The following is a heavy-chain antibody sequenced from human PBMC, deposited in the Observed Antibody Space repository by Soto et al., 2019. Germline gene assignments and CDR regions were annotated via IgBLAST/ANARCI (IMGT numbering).Heavy chain of an antibody. Sequence: PSETLSLTCTVSGGSISNPDYYWNWIRQPPGKGLEWIGSIFYSGDTSYNPSLKSRLNISVDTSKNQFSLSLRAVTASDTAVYSCARGGRLQSLDYWGQGTVVTVSS. J-gene: IGHJ4*02. D-gene: IGHD4-4*01. CDR3: ARGGRLQSLDY. CDR1: GGSISNPDYY. V-gene: IGHV4-30-4*01. CDR2: IFYSGDT.